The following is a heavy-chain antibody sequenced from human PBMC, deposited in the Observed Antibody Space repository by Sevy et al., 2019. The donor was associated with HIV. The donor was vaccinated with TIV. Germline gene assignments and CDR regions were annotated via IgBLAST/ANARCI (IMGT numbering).Heavy chain of an antibody. CDR3: ARDSPSIAAAGVVYYFDY. V-gene: IGHV3-30-3*01. Sequence: GGSLRLSCAASGFTFSSYAMHWVRQAPGKGLEWVAVISHDESNKYYADSVKGRFTISRDNSKNTLYLQMNSLRAEDTAVYYCARDSPSIAAAGVVYYFDYWGQGTLVTVSS. D-gene: IGHD6-13*01. J-gene: IGHJ4*02. CDR1: GFTFSSYA. CDR2: ISHDESNK.